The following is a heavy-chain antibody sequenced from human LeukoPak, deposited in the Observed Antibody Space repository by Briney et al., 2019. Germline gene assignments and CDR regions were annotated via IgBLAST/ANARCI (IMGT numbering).Heavy chain of an antibody. J-gene: IGHJ4*02. CDR3: ARGTVTMVDY. CDR2: IYSGGST. D-gene: IGHD3-10*01. V-gene: IGHV3-66*01. CDR1: GFTVSSNY. Sequence: PGGSLRPSCAASGFTVSSNYMSWVRQAPGRGLEWVPVIYSGGSTYYADSVKGRFTISRDNSKNTLFLQMNSLRAGDTAVYYCARGTVTMVDYWGQGTLVTVSS.